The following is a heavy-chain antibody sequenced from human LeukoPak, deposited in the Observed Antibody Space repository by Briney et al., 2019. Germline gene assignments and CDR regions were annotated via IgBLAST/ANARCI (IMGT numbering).Heavy chain of an antibody. CDR1: GGSISSYY. D-gene: IGHD3-22*01. J-gene: IGHJ4*02. CDR3: ARINYDSSGYRSDY. V-gene: IGHV4-59*01. CDR2: IYYSGST. Sequence: SETLSLTCTVSGGSISSYYRSWIRQPPGKGLEWIGYIYYSGSTNYNPSLKSRVTISVDTSKNQFSLKLSSVTAADTAVYYCARINYDSSGYRSDYWGQGTLVTVSS.